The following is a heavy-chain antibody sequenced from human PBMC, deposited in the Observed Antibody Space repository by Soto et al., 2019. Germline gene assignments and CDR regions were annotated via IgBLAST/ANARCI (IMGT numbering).Heavy chain of an antibody. J-gene: IGHJ5*02. Sequence: ASVKVSCKASGYTFINYGISWVRQAPGQGLERMGWINTYSGNTNHAQKLQGRVTMTTDTSTSTAYMELRSLRSGDTAVYYCARGVGSGTYYNQYNWFDPWG. CDR1: GYTFINYG. D-gene: IGHD3-10*01. CDR3: ARGVGSGTYYNQYNWFDP. CDR2: INTYSGNT. V-gene: IGHV1-18*01.